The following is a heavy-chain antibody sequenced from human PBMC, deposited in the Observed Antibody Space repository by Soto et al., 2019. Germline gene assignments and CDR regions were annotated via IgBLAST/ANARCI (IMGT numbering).Heavy chain of an antibody. Sequence: ASVKVSCTDSGDTLTIYAMHWVRQAPGQRLEWMGWINAGNGNTKYSQKFQGRVTITRDTSASTAYMELSSLRSEDTAVYYCAREKVTMVRGALKLLIDYWGQGTLVTVSS. CDR3: AREKVTMVRGALKLLIDY. CDR2: INAGNGNT. J-gene: IGHJ4*02. D-gene: IGHD3-10*01. V-gene: IGHV1-3*01. CDR1: GDTLTIYA.